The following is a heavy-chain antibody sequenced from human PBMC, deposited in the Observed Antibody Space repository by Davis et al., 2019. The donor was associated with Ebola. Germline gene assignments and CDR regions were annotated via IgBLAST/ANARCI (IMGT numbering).Heavy chain of an antibody. CDR3: AREGLLWFGELLYHRHGMDV. CDR2: IKQDGSEK. CDR1: GFTFSSYW. J-gene: IGHJ6*04. V-gene: IGHV3-7*01. D-gene: IGHD3-10*01. Sequence: GGSLRLSCAASGFTFSSYWMSWVRQAPGKGLERVANIKQDGSEKYYVDSVKGRFTISRDNAKNSLYLQMNSLRAEDTAVYYCAREGLLWFGELLYHRHGMDVWGKGTTVTVSS.